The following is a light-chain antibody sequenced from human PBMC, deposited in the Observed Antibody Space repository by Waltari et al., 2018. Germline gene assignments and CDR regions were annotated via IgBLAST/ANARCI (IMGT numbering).Light chain of an antibody. CDR1: SIDVFPFYY. J-gene: IGLJ1*01. CDR3: SSYISGVTLYV. CDR2: DVT. Sequence: QSALTQPASVSGSSGPSITISFTGTSIDVFPFYYVSLYQQHPGKAPKLMIYDVTKRPSGVSGRFSGSKSGNTASLTISGLQAEDEADYYCSSYISGVTLYVFGTGTKVTVL. V-gene: IGLV2-14*03.